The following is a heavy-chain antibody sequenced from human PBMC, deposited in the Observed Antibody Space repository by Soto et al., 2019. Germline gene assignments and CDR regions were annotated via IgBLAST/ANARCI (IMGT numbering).Heavy chain of an antibody. CDR2: IYHIGTT. V-gene: IGHV4-61*01. Sequence: ETLSLTGTVSVGSFNNGSYYWSWIRQPPGKGLEWIGYIYHIGTTNNNPALKSRFTISVDTSKNQFSLKLSSVTAADTAVYYCARGLGYCSSTSCRTFDYWGQGTLVTVSS. CDR3: ARGLGYCSSTSCRTFDY. CDR1: VGSFNNGSYY. J-gene: IGHJ4*02. D-gene: IGHD2-2*01.